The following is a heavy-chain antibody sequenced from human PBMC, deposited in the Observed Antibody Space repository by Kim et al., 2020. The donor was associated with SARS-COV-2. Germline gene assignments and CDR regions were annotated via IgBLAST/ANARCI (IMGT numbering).Heavy chain of an antibody. D-gene: IGHD2-2*01. Sequence: SETLSLTCTVSGGSISSGDYYWTWIRQPPGKGLEWIGYIYNSVSTHYNPSLKSRITISVDTSKNRFSLKLTSVTAADTAVYYCARDRVVPAAFRDYGYYYYGLDVWGQGTTVTVSS. CDR3: ARDRVVPAAFRDYGYYYYGLDV. V-gene: IGHV4-30-4*01. J-gene: IGHJ6*02. CDR1: GGSISSGDYY. CDR2: IYNSVST.